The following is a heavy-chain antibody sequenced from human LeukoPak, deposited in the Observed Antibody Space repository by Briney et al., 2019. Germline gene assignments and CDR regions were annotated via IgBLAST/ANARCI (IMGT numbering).Heavy chain of an antibody. CDR3: ARDRISINALDM. Sequence: SETLSLTCTVSGASISGQYLTWIRQPPGKGLEGIGYISHIGSTNYNPSLKSRVTISVDTSKNQFSLKLTSVTAADTAVYYCARDRISINALDMWGQGTMVTVSS. CDR1: GASISGQY. J-gene: IGHJ3*02. CDR2: ISHIGST. V-gene: IGHV4-59*11. D-gene: IGHD1-14*01.